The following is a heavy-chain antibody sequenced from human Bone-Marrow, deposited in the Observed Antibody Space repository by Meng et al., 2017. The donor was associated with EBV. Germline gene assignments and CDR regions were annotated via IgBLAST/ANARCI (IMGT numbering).Heavy chain of an antibody. CDR3: ARGDRWFDP. Sequence: QVQLVESGGGVVQPGRSLRLSCAASGFTFSNYAMHWVRQAPGKGLVWVAFISYDGANKYYADSVKGRFTISKDNSKNTLYLQMNSLRAEDTAVYYCARGDRWFDPWGQGTLVTVSS. V-gene: IGHV3-30-3*01. CDR2: ISYDGANK. J-gene: IGHJ5*02. D-gene: IGHD5-24*01. CDR1: GFTFSNYA.